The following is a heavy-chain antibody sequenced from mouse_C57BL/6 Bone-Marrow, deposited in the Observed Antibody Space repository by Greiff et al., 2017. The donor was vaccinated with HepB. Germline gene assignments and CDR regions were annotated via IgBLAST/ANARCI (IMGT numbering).Heavy chain of an antibody. D-gene: IGHD4-1*01. Sequence: QVQLQQPGAELVKPGASVKLSCKASGYTFTSYWMQWVKQRPGQGLEWIGEIDPSDSYTNYNQKFKGKATLTVDTSSSTAYMQLSNLTSEDSAVYYCASWDFDYWGQGTTLTVSS. CDR2: IDPSDSYT. CDR3: ASWDFDY. CDR1: GYTFTSYW. J-gene: IGHJ2*01. V-gene: IGHV1-50*01.